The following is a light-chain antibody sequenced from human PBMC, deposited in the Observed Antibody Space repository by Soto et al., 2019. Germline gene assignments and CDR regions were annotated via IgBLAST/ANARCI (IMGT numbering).Light chain of an antibody. CDR1: SSDVGSYNY. CDR2: EVR. V-gene: IGLV2-14*01. Sequence: QSVLTQPASVSGSPGQSITISCTGTSSDVGSYNYVSWYQHHPGKAPKLMISEVRNRPSGISNRFSGSKSGNTASLTISGLQAEDEADYYCSSYAISTTPIYVFGTGTKVTVL. J-gene: IGLJ1*01. CDR3: SSYAISTTPIYV.